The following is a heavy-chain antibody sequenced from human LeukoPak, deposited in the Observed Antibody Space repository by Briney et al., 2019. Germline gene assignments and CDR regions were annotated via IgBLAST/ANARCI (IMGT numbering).Heavy chain of an antibody. Sequence: GGSLRLSCAASGFAVSSNYMSWVRQTPGKGLEWVSAISGSGGSTYYADSVKGRFTISRDNSKNTLYLQMNSLRAEDTAVYYCAKTPIFVVVPAASFDYWGQGTLVTVSS. D-gene: IGHD2-2*01. CDR2: ISGSGGST. CDR1: GFAVSSNY. CDR3: AKTPIFVVVPAASFDY. J-gene: IGHJ4*02. V-gene: IGHV3-23*01.